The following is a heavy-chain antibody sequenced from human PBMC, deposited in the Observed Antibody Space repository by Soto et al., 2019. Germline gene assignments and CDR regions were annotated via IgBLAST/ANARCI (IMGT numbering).Heavy chain of an antibody. J-gene: IGHJ4*02. D-gene: IGHD3-22*01. CDR1: GFTFSSYA. CDR2: ISYDGSNK. Sequence: PGGSLRLSCAASGFTFSSYAMHWVRQAPGKGLEWVAVISYDGSNKYYADSVKGRFTISRDNSKNTLYLQVNSLRAEDTAVYYCARDTRGRKYYYDSSGYYSYWGQGTLVTVSS. CDR3: ARDTRGRKYYYDSSGYYSY. V-gene: IGHV3-30-3*01.